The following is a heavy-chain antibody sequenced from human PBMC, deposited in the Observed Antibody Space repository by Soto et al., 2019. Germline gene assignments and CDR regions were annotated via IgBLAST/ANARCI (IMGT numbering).Heavy chain of an antibody. J-gene: IGHJ3*02. CDR2: IIPIFGTA. CDR3: ARAHWEVVVAANRDAFDI. CDR1: GGTFSSYA. V-gene: IGHV1-69*01. Sequence: QVQLVQSGAEVKKPGSSVKVSCKASGGTFSSYAISWVRQAPGQGLEWMGGIIPIFGTANYAQKFQGRVHITAEESTSTAYMELSSLRSEDTDVYYSARAHWEVVVAANRDAFDIWGQGTMVTVSS. D-gene: IGHD2-15*01.